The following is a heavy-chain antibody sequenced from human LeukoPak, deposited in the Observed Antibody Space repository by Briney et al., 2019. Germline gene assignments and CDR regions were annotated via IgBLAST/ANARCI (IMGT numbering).Heavy chain of an antibody. CDR1: GFTFSSYS. D-gene: IGHD3-3*01. CDR3: ARPTITIFGVVINYMDV. V-gene: IGHV3-21*01. CDR2: ISSSSSYI. Sequence: GGSLRLSCAASGFTFSSYSMNWVRQAPGKGLEWVSSISSSSSYIYYADSVKGRFTISRDNPKNPLYRQMNSLRAEDTAVYYCARPTITIFGVVINYMDVWGKGTTVTVSS. J-gene: IGHJ6*03.